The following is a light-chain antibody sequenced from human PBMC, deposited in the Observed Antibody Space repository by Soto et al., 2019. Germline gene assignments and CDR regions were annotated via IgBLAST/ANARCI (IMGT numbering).Light chain of an antibody. CDR1: QGVSGSY. CDR2: GAS. J-gene: IGKJ2*01. Sequence: ESVLTQSPGTLSLSPGERATLSCRASQGVSGSYLAWYQQKPGQAPRLLIYGASTRATGIPDRFSGSGSGTDFTLTISSLEPEDFAVYYCHQYGVSSGTFGQGTNLEIK. CDR3: HQYGVSSGT. V-gene: IGKV3-20*01.